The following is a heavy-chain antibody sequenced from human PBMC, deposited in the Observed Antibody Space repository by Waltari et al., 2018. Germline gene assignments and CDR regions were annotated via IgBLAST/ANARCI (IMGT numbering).Heavy chain of an antibody. CDR1: GGNFGRYA. J-gene: IGHJ3*02. Sequence: QVQLVQSGAAVKKPGSSVRVSCRASGGNFGRYAITWVRQAPGQGLEWMGGTIPIFGSPMYAPKFQGRVSITADELTYTVYMELNSLRSDDTAIYYCARRKLGEAFDIWGQGTMVIVSS. D-gene: IGHD3-16*01. V-gene: IGHV1-69*12. CDR3: ARRKLGEAFDI. CDR2: TIPIFGSP.